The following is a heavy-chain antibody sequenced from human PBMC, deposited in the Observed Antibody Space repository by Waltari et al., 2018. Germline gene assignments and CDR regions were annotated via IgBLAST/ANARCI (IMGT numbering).Heavy chain of an antibody. CDR2: ITPNSGFT. CDR1: AYTFTDHT. Sequence: QVQLVQSGAEVKKPGASVKVPCKASAYTFTDHTLPLVRQAPGQGLEWMGWITPNSGFTHSPQRFQGRVTMTRDTSIDTAYMELSSLISDDMAIYYCARDTGSFDIWGQGTMVTVSS. V-gene: IGHV1-2*02. J-gene: IGHJ3*02. CDR3: ARDTGSFDI. D-gene: IGHD2-8*02.